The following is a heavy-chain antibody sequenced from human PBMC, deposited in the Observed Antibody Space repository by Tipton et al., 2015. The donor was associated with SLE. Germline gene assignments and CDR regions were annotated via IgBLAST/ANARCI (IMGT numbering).Heavy chain of an antibody. CDR3: IPRGYSGY. D-gene: IGHD5-12*01. CDR1: GFTFTNAW. J-gene: IGHJ4*02. V-gene: IGHV3-15*01. CDR2: IKSKADGGTT. Sequence: SLRLSCTVSGFTFTNAWMSRVRQAPGKGLEWVGRIKSKADGGTTDYVAPVKGRFTMSRDDSKNTLYLQMNSLKTEDTAVYYCIPRGYSGYWGQGTLVTVSS.